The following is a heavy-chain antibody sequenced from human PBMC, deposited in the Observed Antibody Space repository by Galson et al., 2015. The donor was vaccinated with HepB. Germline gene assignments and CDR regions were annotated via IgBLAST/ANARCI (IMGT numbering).Heavy chain of an antibody. CDR2: ISYTGST. J-gene: IGHJ4*02. CDR1: GGSISSGGYY. CDR3: AREEIASGWYYFDY. D-gene: IGHD6-19*01. Sequence: TLSLTCTVSGGSISSGGYYWSWIRQHPGKGLEWIGYISYTGSTHYNPSLKSRITISVDTSNTQFSLRLSSVTAADTAVYYCAREEIASGWYYFDYWGQGTLVTVSS. V-gene: IGHV4-31*03.